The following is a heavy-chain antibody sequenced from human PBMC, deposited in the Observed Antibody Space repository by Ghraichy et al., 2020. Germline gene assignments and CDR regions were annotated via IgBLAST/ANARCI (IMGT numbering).Heavy chain of an antibody. CDR2: ISNDGSNK. Sequence: GGSLRLSCAASEFTFSSYGMHWVRQAPGKGLEWVAVISNDGSNKYYADSVKGRFTISRDNSKNTLDLQMNSLRAEDTAVYYCARERSSSWFNWLDPWGQGTLVTVSS. J-gene: IGHJ5*02. D-gene: IGHD6-13*01. CDR3: ARERSSSWFNWLDP. V-gene: IGHV3-30*03. CDR1: EFTFSSYG.